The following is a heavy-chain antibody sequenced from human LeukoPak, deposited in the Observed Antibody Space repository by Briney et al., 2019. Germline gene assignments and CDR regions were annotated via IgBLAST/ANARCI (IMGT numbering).Heavy chain of an antibody. CDR3: AKDQAAVALYYFDY. CDR1: GFTFDDYA. V-gene: IGHV3-9*01. Sequence: GRSLRLSCAASGFTFDDYAMHWVRQAPGKGLEWVSGISWNSGSIGYADSVKGRFTISRDNAKNSLYLQMNSLRAEDTALYYCAKDQAAVALYYFDYWDQGTLVTVSS. J-gene: IGHJ4*02. D-gene: IGHD6-19*01. CDR2: ISWNSGSI.